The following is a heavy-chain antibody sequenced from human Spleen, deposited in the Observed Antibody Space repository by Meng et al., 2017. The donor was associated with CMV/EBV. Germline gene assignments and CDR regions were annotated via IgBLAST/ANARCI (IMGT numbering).Heavy chain of an antibody. CDR3: ARRDDSGGYTYGYFDF. CDR1: GFTFSSYA. CDR2: ISSDGRNK. D-gene: IGHD5-18*01. V-gene: IGHV3-30*04. J-gene: IGHJ4*02. Sequence: LSLTCAASGFTFSSYAMHWVRQAPGKGLEWVAVISSDGRNKYYADSVQGRFTISRDNSKSTLYLQMNSLKAEDTAVYYCARRDDSGGYTYGYFDFWGQGTLVTVSS.